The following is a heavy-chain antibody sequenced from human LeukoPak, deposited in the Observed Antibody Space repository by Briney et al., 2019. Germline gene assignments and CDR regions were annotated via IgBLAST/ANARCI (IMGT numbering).Heavy chain of an antibody. CDR2: ISGSGGST. J-gene: IGHJ4*02. D-gene: IGHD3-9*01. Sequence: GGSLRLSCAASGFTFSSYAMSWVRQAPGKGLEWVSAISGSGGSTYYADSVKGRFTISRDNSKNTLYLQMNSLRAEDTAVYYCEKAETLTRYYLFDYWGKGTMVTVSS. V-gene: IGHV3-23*01. CDR1: GFTFSSYA. CDR3: EKAETLTRYYLFDY.